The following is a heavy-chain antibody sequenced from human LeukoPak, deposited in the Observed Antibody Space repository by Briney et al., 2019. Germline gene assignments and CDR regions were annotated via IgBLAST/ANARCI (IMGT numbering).Heavy chain of an antibody. CDR2: ISYDGSNK. J-gene: IGHJ6*03. CDR1: GFSFSSFG. V-gene: IGHV3-30*03. D-gene: IGHD6-13*01. CDR3: ARVRAPGRGIAAAGTYYYYYMDV. Sequence: GGSLRLSCAASGFSFSSFGMHWVRQAPGKGLEWVAVISYDGSNKYYADSVKGRFTISRDKSKNTLYLQLNSLRAEDTAVYYCARVRAPGRGIAAAGTYYYYYMDVWGKGTTVTVSS.